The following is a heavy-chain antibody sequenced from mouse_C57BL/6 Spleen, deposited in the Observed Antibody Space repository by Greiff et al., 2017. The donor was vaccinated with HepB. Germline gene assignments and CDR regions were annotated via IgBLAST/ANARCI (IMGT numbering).Heavy chain of an antibody. J-gene: IGHJ2*01. CDR2: IDPSDSYT. V-gene: IGHV1-59*01. CDR3: ARWVVEGDY. CDR1: GYTFTSYW. Sequence: QVQLQQPGAELVRPGTSVKLSCKASGYTFTSYWMHWVKQRPGQGLEWIGVIDPSDSYTNYNQKFKGKATLTVDTSSSTAYMQLSSLTSEDSAVYYCARWVVEGDYWGQGATLTDSS. D-gene: IGHD1-1*01.